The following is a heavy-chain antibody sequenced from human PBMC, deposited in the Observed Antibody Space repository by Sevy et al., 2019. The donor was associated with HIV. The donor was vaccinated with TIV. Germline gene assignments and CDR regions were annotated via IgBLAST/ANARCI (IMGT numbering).Heavy chain of an antibody. Sequence: ASAKVSCKASGGTFSSYAISWVRQAPGQGLVWMGGIIPIFGTANYAQKFQGRVTITADESTSPAYMELSSLRSEDTAVYYCAKKSITMVQGVILPVGYKYYYYYGMDVWGQGTGHRLL. CDR2: IIPIFGTA. J-gene: IGHJ6*02. D-gene: IGHD3-10*01. V-gene: IGHV1-69*13. CDR1: GGTFSSYA. CDR3: AKKSITMVQGVILPVGYKYYYYYGMDV.